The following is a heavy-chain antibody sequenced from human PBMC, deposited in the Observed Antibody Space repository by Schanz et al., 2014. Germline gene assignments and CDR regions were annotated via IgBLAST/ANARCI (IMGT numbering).Heavy chain of an antibody. D-gene: IGHD3-16*01. CDR3: AREGAI. V-gene: IGHV3-23*04. J-gene: IGHJ3*02. Sequence: EVQLVESGGGLVQPGGSLRLSCAASGLTFSNHAMSWVRQAPGKGLEWVSAISGSGDNTFYADSVRGRFTISRDNGKNSLHLQMNSLRAEDTAVYYCAREGAIWGQGTMVTVSS. CDR1: GLTFSNHA. CDR2: ISGSGDNT.